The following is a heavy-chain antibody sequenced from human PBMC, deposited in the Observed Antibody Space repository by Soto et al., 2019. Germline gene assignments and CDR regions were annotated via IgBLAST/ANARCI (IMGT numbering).Heavy chain of an antibody. J-gene: IGHJ4*02. D-gene: IGHD5-18*01. CDR2: IKQDGSEK. CDR1: GFTFSSYW. Sequence: GGSLRLSCAASGFTFSSYWMSWVRQAPGKGLEWVANIKQDGSEKYYVDSVKGRFTISRDNAKNPLYLQMNSLRDEDTAVYYCARDAGYSYGPFDYWGQGTLVTAPQ. CDR3: ARDAGYSYGPFDY. V-gene: IGHV3-7*01.